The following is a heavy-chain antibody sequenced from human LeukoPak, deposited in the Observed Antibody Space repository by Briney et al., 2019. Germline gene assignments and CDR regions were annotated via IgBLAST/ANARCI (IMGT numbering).Heavy chain of an antibody. Sequence: GGSLRLSCAASGFTFSSYAISWVRQAPGKGLEWVSAISGSGGSTYYADSVKGRFTISRDNSKNTLYLQMNSLRAEDTAVYYCAKDHGSSGWPFEYWGQGTLVTVSS. D-gene: IGHD6-19*01. CDR2: ISGSGGST. CDR3: AKDHGSSGWPFEY. V-gene: IGHV3-23*01. CDR1: GFTFSSYA. J-gene: IGHJ4*02.